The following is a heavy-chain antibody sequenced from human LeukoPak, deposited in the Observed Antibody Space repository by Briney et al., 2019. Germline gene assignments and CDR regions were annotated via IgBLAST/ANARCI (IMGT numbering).Heavy chain of an antibody. V-gene: IGHV4-4*07. CDR3: AREGVELWFGELFGEFDY. Sequence: PSETLSLTCTVSGGSISSYYWSWIRQPAGKGLEWIGRIYTSGSTNYNPSLKSRVTMSVDTSKNQFSLKLSSVTAADTAVYYCAREGVELWFGELFGEFDYWGQGTLVTVSS. J-gene: IGHJ4*02. D-gene: IGHD3-10*01. CDR2: IYTSGST. CDR1: GGSISSYY.